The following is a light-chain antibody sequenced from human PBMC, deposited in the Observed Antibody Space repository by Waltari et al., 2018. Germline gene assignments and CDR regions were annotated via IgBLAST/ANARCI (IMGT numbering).Light chain of an antibody. J-gene: IGKJ4*01. V-gene: IGKV3-20*01. CDR3: QKYSSAPLT. CDR2: GAS. Sequence: VILTQSPATLSLSPGERATLSCRASQSVSTYLAWYQQKPGQAPRLLIYGASNMATGIPDRFSGSGSGTEFTLTISSLEPEDFAVYYCQKYSSAPLTFGGGTKVEIK. CDR1: QSVSTY.